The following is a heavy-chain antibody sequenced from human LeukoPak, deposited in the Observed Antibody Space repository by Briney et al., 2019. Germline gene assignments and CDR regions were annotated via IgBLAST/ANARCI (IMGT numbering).Heavy chain of an antibody. CDR2: ISSSSSYI. D-gene: IGHD4-23*01. J-gene: IGHJ4*02. V-gene: IGHV3-21*01. CDR1: GFTFSSYA. CDR3: ARDYGGNSGFDY. Sequence: PGGSLRLSCAASGFTFSSYAMHWVRQAPGKGLEWVSSISSSSSYIYYADSVKGRFTISRDNAKNSLYLQMNSLRAEDTAVYYCARDYGGNSGFDYWGQGTLVTVSS.